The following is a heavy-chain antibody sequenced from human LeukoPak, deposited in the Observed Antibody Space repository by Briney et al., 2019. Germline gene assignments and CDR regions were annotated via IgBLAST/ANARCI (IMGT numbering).Heavy chain of an antibody. CDR1: GGSFSGYY. J-gene: IGHJ4*02. CDR3: ARGYYGSGSYLD. Sequence: SETLSLTCAVCGGSFSGYYWSWIRQPPGKGLEWIGEINHSGSTNYNPSLKSRVTISVDTSKYQFSLKLSSVTAADTAVYYCARGYYGSGSYLDWGQGTLVTVSS. D-gene: IGHD3-10*01. V-gene: IGHV4-34*01. CDR2: INHSGST.